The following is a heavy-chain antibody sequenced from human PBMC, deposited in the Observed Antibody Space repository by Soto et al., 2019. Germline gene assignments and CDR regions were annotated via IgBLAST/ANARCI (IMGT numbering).Heavy chain of an antibody. CDR1: GFTFSSYA. V-gene: IGHV3-30-3*01. CDR2: IADDGSTK. Sequence: QVQLVESGGGVVQPGRSLRLSCAAAGFTFSSYAMHWVRQAPGTALEWVAVIADDGSTKYYADSVKGRFTISRDTSKNKLYLPMNRLRAEDTSVYYCSRDAPKYQPSHYWGQGTLVTVSS. CDR3: SRDAPKYQPSHY. J-gene: IGHJ4*02. D-gene: IGHD2-2*01.